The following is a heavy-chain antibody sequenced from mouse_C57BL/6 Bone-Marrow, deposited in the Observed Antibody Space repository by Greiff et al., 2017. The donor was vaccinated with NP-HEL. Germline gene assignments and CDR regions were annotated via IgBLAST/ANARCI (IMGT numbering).Heavy chain of an antibody. Sequence: QVQLQQSGAELVKPGASVKLSCKASGYTFTSYWMQWVKQRPGQGLEWIGEIDPSDSYTNYNQKFKGKATLTVDTSSSTAYMQLSSLTSEDSAVYYCARYGYVADYWGQGTTLTVSS. CDR3: ARYGYVADY. CDR2: IDPSDSYT. V-gene: IGHV1-50*01. J-gene: IGHJ2*01. CDR1: GYTFTSYW. D-gene: IGHD2-2*01.